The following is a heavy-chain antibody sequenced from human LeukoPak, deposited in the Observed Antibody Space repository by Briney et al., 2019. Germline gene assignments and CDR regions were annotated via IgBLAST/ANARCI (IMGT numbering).Heavy chain of an antibody. V-gene: IGHV3-21*01. CDR2: ISSSSSYI. CDR3: ARGPVTHPEYFDC. CDR1: GFTFSSYS. Sequence: PGGSLRLSCAASGFTFSSYSMNWVRQAPGKGLEWVSSISSSSSYIYYADSVKGRFTISRDNAKNSLYLQMNSLRAEDTAVYYCARGPVTHPEYFDCWGQGTLVTVSS. J-gene: IGHJ4*02. D-gene: IGHD4-11*01.